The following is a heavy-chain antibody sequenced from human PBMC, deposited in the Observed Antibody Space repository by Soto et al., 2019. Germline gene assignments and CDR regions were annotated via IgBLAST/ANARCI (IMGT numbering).Heavy chain of an antibody. V-gene: IGHV4-38-2*02. Sequence: SETLSLTCTVSVYSTSSGSYWSWIRQPPGKGLEWIGEINHSGSTNYNPSLKSRVTISVDTSKNQFSLKLSSVTAADTAVYYCARRGRGKNFDYWGQGTLVTVPQ. J-gene: IGHJ4*02. CDR3: ARRGRGKNFDY. CDR2: INHSGST. CDR1: VYSTSSGSY.